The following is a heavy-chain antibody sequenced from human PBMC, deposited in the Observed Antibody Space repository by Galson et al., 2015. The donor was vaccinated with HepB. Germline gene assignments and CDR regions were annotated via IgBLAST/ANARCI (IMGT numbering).Heavy chain of an antibody. V-gene: IGHV1-46*01. CDR3: ARDTPSLRYFDWLLYDDAFDI. D-gene: IGHD3-9*01. J-gene: IGHJ3*02. Sequence: SVKVSCKASGYTFTSYYMHWVRQAPGQGLEWMGIINPSGGSTKYSQKLQGRVTMTTGTSTSTAYMELRSLRSDDTAVYYCARDTPSLRYFDWLLYDDAFDIWGQGTMVTVSS. CDR2: INPSGGST. CDR1: GYTFTSYY.